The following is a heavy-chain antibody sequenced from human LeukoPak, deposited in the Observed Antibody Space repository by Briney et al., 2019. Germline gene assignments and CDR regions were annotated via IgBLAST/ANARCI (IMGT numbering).Heavy chain of an antibody. D-gene: IGHD5-18*01. V-gene: IGHV3-66*01. J-gene: IGHJ4*02. CDR2: IYSGGST. CDR1: GFTVSSNY. CDR3: AKDGIPGTAMAKGGFDY. Sequence: GGSLRLSCAASGFTVSSNYMSWVRQAPGKGLEWVSVIYSGGSTYYADSVKGRFTISRDNSKNTLYLQMNSLRAEDTAVYYCAKDGIPGTAMAKGGFDYWGQGTLVTVSS.